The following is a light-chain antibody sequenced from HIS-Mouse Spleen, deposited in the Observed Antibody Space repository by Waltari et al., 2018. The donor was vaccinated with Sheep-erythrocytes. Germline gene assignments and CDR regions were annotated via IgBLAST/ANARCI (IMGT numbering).Light chain of an antibody. CDR2: DVS. CDR3: CSYAGSYNYV. CDR1: SSDVGGYNY. J-gene: IGLJ1*01. Sequence: QSALTQPRSVSGSPGQSVTIPSTGTSSDVGGYNYVSWYQQHPGKAPKLMIYDVSKRPSGVPDRFSGSKSGNTASLTISGLQAEDEADYYCCSYAGSYNYVFGTGTKVTVL. V-gene: IGLV2-11*01.